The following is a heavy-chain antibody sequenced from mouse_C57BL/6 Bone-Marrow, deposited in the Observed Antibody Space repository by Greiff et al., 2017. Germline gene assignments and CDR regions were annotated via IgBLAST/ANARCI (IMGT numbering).Heavy chain of an antibody. V-gene: IGHV1-64*01. CDR2: IHPNSGST. D-gene: IGHD2-5*01. CDR1: GYTFTSYW. CDR3: ARDSNYFDY. J-gene: IGHJ2*01. Sequence: VQLVESGAELVKPGASVKLSCKASGYTFTSYWMHWVKQRPGQGLEWIGMIHPNSGSTNYNEKFKSKATLTVDKSSSTAYMQLSSLTSEDSAVYYCARDSNYFDYWGQGTTLTVSS.